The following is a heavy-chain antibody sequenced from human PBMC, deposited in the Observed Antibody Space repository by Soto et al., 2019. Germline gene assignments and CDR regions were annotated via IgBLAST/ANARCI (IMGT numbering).Heavy chain of an antibody. D-gene: IGHD5-18*01. CDR2: ISYDGSNK. CDR3: ARDSRGITAMADYFDY. Sequence: GGSLRLSCAASGFTFSSYAMHWVRQAPGKGLEWVAVISYDGSNKYYADSVKGRFTISRDNSKNTLYLQMNSLRAEDTAVYYCARDSRGITAMADYFDYWGQGTLVTVSS. V-gene: IGHV3-30-3*01. CDR1: GFTFSSYA. J-gene: IGHJ4*02.